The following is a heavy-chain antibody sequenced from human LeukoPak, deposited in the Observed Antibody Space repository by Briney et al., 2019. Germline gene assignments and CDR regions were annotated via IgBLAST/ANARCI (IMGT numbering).Heavy chain of an antibody. J-gene: IGHJ4*02. V-gene: IGHV3-33*01. Sequence: GGSLRLSCAASGFTFSSYGMHWVRQAPGKGLEWVAVIWYDGSNKYYADSVKGRFTISRDNSKNTLYLQMNSLRAEDTAVYYCARDPGMTTATPLVAFDYWGQGTLVTVSS. CDR3: ARDPGMTTATPLVAFDY. CDR1: GFTFSSYG. CDR2: IWYDGSNK. D-gene: IGHD4-17*01.